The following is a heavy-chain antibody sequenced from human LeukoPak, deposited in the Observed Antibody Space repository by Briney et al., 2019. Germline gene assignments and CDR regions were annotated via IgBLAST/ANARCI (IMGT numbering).Heavy chain of an antibody. CDR3: AKESGSSVAYYYDMNV. D-gene: IGHD6-25*01. Sequence: GGSLRLSCAASGFTFSSFWMSWVRQAPGKGLEWVANIKQDGTEKYYVDSVKGRFTISRDNAKNSLYLQMNSLRTEDTAMYYCAKESGSSVAYYYDMNVWGKGTTVTVSS. CDR1: GFTFSSFW. J-gene: IGHJ6*03. CDR2: IKQDGTEK. V-gene: IGHV3-7*01.